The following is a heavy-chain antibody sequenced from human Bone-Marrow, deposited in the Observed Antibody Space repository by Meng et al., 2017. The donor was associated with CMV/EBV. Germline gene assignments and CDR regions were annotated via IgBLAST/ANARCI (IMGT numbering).Heavy chain of an antibody. J-gene: IGHJ6*02. CDR3: ARQGDGSGSYFYYGMDV. CDR2: IYHSGST. CDR1: GYSISSGYY. V-gene: IGHV4-38-2*02. Sequence: SETLSLTCTVSGYSISSGYYWGWIRQPPGKGLEWIGSIYHSGSTYYNPSLKSRVTISVDTSKNQFSLKLSSVTAADTAVYYCARQGDGSGSYFYYGMDVWGQGPTVTFYS. D-gene: IGHD3-10*01.